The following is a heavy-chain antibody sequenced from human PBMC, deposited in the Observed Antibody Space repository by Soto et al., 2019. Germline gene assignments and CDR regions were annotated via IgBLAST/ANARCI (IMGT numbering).Heavy chain of an antibody. V-gene: IGHV4-59*01. CDR3: ARDGDSSGWTRLPGWFDP. CDR2: IYYSGST. D-gene: IGHD6-19*01. Sequence: SETLSLTCTVSGGSISSYYWSWIRQPPGKGLEWIGYIYYSGSTNYNPSLKSRVTISVDTSKNQFSLKLSSVTAADTAVYYCARDGDSSGWTRLPGWFDPWGRGTLVTVSS. CDR1: GGSISSYY. J-gene: IGHJ5*02.